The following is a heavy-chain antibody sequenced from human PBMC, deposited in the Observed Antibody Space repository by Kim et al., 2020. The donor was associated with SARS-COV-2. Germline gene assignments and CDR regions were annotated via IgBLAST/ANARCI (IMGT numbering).Heavy chain of an antibody. CDR2: INCCGDRL. V-gene: IGHV3-64*02. CDR3: ARVFTLFLDSGDSVFDH. Sequence: GGTMRLACEPSVFTVIDPAMHCIRQAPGTGLDCFSGINCCGDRLDYADSVKGRFTISSDKYQNMLYIQMGSLRTDDRGVYFCARVFTLFLDSGDSVFDH. J-gene: IGHJ2*01. CDR1: VFTVIDPA. D-gene: IGHD4-17*01.